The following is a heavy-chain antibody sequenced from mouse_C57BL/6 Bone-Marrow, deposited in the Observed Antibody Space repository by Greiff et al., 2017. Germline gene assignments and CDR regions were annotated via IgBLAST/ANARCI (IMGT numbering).Heavy chain of an antibody. J-gene: IGHJ4*01. CDR3: ARDRAYYSNYVGYYAMDY. V-gene: IGHV3-6*01. D-gene: IGHD2-5*01. CDR2: ISYDGSN. CDR1: GYSITSGYY. Sequence: EVKLMESGPGLVKPSQSLSLTCSVPGYSITSGYYWNWIRQFPGNKLEWMGYISYDGSNNYNPSLKNRISITRDTSKNQFFLKLNSVTTEDTATYYCARDRAYYSNYVGYYAMDYWGQGTSVTVSS.